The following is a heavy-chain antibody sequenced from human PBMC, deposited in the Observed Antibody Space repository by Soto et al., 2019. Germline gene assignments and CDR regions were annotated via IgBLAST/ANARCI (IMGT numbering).Heavy chain of an antibody. Sequence: EVQLVESGGALVQPGGSLRLSCAASGFTFSSSLMHWVRQAPGKGLVWVSRISGDGRTIYYADSVKGRFTISRDNAKNTLSLQMNSLRAEDTAVYYCTRGAATINTGSWNWGQGTLVTVSS. CDR1: GFTFSSSL. D-gene: IGHD4-4*01. CDR3: TRGAATINTGSWN. CDR2: ISGDGRTI. V-gene: IGHV3-74*01. J-gene: IGHJ4*02.